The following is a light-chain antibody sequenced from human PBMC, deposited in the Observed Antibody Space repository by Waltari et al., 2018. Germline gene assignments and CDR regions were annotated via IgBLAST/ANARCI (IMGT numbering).Light chain of an antibody. Sequence: EVVMTQSPATLSLFPGERVTLPCRASHSVASNLAWYQQKPGQAPRLLIYEASTRATGISARFRGSGSGTEFTLTISSLQSEDSAVYYCQQYNRWPPITFGQGTRLEIK. J-gene: IGKJ5*01. CDR1: HSVASN. V-gene: IGKV3-15*01. CDR2: EAS. CDR3: QQYNRWPPIT.